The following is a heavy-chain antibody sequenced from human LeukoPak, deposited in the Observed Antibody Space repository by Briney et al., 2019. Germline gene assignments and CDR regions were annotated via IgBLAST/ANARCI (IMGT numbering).Heavy chain of an antibody. CDR3: ARDVSSSSCSSTSCYSGY. J-gene: IGHJ4*02. V-gene: IGHV4-59*12. CDR1: GGSISSYY. Sequence: SETLSLTCTVSGGSISSYYWSWIRQPPGKGLEWIGYIYHSGSTYYNPSLKSRVTISVDRSKNQFSLKLSSVTAADTAVYYCARDVSSSSCSSTSCYSGYWGQGTLVTVSS. D-gene: IGHD2-2*01. CDR2: IYHSGST.